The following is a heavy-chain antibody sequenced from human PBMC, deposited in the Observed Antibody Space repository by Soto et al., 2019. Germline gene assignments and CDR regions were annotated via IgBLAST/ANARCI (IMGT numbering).Heavy chain of an antibody. CDR1: GFTFSRYA. D-gene: IGHD3-22*01. Sequence: PGGSLRLSCAASGFTFSRYAMSWVRQAPGKGLEWVSAISGSGGSTYYADSVKGRFTISRDNSKNTLYLQMNSLRAEDTAVYYCASNGYYYDSSGYHEPRALDYWGQGTLVTV. CDR2: ISGSGGST. J-gene: IGHJ4*02. V-gene: IGHV3-23*01. CDR3: ASNGYYYDSSGYHEPRALDY.